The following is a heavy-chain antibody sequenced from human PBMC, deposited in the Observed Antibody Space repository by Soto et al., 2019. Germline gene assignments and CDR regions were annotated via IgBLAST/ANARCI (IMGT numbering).Heavy chain of an antibody. CDR2: ISYDGSNK. Sequence: VQLVESGGGVVQPGRSLRLSCAASGFTFSSYAMHWVRQAPGKGLEWVAVISYDGSNKYYADSVKGRFTISRDNSKNTLYLQMNSLRAEDTAVYYCARERDSWGATYFDYWGQGTLVTVSS. CDR1: GFTFSSYA. V-gene: IGHV3-30-3*01. D-gene: IGHD1-26*01. CDR3: ARERDSWGATYFDY. J-gene: IGHJ4*02.